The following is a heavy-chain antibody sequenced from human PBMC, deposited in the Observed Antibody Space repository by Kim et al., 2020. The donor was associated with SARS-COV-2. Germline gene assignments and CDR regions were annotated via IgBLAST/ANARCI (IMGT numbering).Heavy chain of an antibody. J-gene: IGHJ6*02. CDR2: ISAYNGNT. CDR3: ARGVVVVVAATPGVDV. D-gene: IGHD2-15*01. V-gene: IGHV1-18*04. CDR1: GYTFTSYG. Sequence: ASVKVSCKASGYTFTSYGISWVRQAPGQGLEWMGWISAYNGNTNYAQKLQDRVTLTTDTSTSTAYMELRSLRSDDTAVYYCARGVVVVVAATPGVDVWGQGTTVTVSS.